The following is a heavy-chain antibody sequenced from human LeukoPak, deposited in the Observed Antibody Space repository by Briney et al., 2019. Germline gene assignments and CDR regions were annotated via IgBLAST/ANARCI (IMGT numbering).Heavy chain of an antibody. V-gene: IGHV5-51*01. CDR2: IYPGDSDT. J-gene: IGHJ4*02. CDR1: GYSLTTYW. Sequence: GASLKISCKGSGYSLTTYWIGWVRQMPGKGLEWMGIIYPGDSDTRYNPSFQGQVTISADKSISTAYLQWSSLKASDTAMYYCARLYRYCSSTNCFGGNYFDYWGQGTLVTVSS. D-gene: IGHD2-2*01. CDR3: ARLYRYCSSTNCFGGNYFDY.